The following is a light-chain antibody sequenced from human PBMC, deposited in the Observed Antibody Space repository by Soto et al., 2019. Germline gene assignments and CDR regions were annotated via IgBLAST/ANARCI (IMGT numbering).Light chain of an antibody. CDR2: SNY. CDR1: SSNIGSKT. J-gene: IGLJ1*01. CDR3: SAWDASLNGHV. V-gene: IGLV1-44*01. Sequence: QSALTQPPSASGTPGQRVTISCSGSSSNIGSKTVNWYQQLPGTAPKLLIYSNYQRPSGVPDRFSGSKSGTSASLAISGLQSEDEADYYCSAWDASLNGHVFGTGTKLTVL.